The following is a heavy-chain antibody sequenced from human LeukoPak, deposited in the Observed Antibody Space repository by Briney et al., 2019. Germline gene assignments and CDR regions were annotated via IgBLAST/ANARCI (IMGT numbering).Heavy chain of an antibody. V-gene: IGHV3-9*01. CDR2: ISWNIGRI. CDR1: GFTFDDYA. CDR3: ARATRVTPNY. Sequence: GGSLRLSCAASGFTFDDYAMHWVRQAPGKGLGWVSGISWNIGRIGYADSVKGPLTLSRDNAKNSLYLQMSSLRAEDTAVYYCARATRVTPNYWGQGTLVTVSS. J-gene: IGHJ4*02. D-gene: IGHD4-23*01.